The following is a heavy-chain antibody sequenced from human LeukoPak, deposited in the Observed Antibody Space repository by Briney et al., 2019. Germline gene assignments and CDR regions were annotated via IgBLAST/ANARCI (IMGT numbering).Heavy chain of an antibody. V-gene: IGHV4-34*01. CDR1: GGSFSGYY. CDR2: INHSGST. CDR3: ARGPTSMVRGVNKAGVFDY. D-gene: IGHD3-10*01. Sequence: SETLSLTCAVYGGSFSGYYWSWIRQPPGKGLEWIGEINHSGSTNYNPSLKGRVTISVDTSKNQFSLKLSSVTAADTAVYYCARGPTSMVRGVNKAGVFDYWGQGTLVTVSS. J-gene: IGHJ4*02.